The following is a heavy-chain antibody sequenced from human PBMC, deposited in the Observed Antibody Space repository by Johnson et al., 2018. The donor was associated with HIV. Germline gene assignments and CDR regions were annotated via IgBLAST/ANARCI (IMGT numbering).Heavy chain of an antibody. Sequence: VQLMESGGGLVQPGGSLRLSCAASGFSFSSYAMTWVRQGPGKGLEWVSTISGAGGSTYYADSVKGRVTISRDNFKNILSLEMNSLRAEDTALYYCAKDMNSYGYVLNAFDIWGQGTMVTVSS. V-gene: IGHV3-23*01. J-gene: IGHJ3*02. CDR2: ISGAGGST. CDR1: GFSFSSYA. D-gene: IGHD5-18*01. CDR3: AKDMNSYGYVLNAFDI.